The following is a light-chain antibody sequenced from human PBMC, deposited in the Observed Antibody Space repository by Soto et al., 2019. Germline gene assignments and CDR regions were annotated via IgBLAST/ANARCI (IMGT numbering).Light chain of an antibody. J-gene: IGKJ2*03. CDR3: QHYNNWPPYS. V-gene: IGKV3-15*01. CDR1: QDVSTN. CDR2: GAS. Sequence: ETVMTQSPDTLSVSPGESATLSCRASQDVSTNLAWFQQKPGQTPRLVLYGASKRATGIPARFSGSGSGRHFTLTISSRQSEDFGVYYCQHYNNWPPYSFGQGTKVEIK.